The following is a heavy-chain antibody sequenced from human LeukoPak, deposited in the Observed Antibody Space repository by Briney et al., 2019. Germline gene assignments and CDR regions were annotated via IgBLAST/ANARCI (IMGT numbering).Heavy chain of an antibody. CDR2: ISEIISGT. CDR1: GFTFSSYD. CDR3: ARASSSSRPYYSDY. Sequence: PGGSLRLSCTVSGFTFSSYDMSWVRQAPGKALEWVSSISEIISGTYYADSVKGRFTISRDTSKNTLYLQMNSLRAEDTAIYYCARASSSSRPYYSDYWGQGTLVTVSS. J-gene: IGHJ4*02. V-gene: IGHV3-23*01. D-gene: IGHD6-6*01.